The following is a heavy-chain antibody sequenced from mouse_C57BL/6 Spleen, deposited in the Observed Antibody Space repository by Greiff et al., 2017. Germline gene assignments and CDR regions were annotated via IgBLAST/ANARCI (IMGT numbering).Heavy chain of an antibody. CDR2: IYPGSGST. D-gene: IGHD2-3*01. V-gene: IGHV1-55*01. Sequence: VQLQQPGAELVKPGASVKMSCKASGYTFTSYWITWVKQRPGQGLEWIGDIYPGSGSTNYNEKFKSKATLTVDTSSSTAYMQLSSLTSEDSAVYYCAGHCDGYYGLFAYWGQGTLVTVSA. CDR3: AGHCDGYYGLFAY. CDR1: GYTFTSYW. J-gene: IGHJ3*01.